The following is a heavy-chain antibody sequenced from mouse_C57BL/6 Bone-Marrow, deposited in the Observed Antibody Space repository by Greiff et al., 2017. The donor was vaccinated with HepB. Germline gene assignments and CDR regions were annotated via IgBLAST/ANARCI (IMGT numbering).Heavy chain of an antibody. D-gene: IGHD2-1*01. CDR3: AREGPYGNFRGYAMDY. Sequence: EVMLVESEGGLVQPGSSMKLSCTASGFTFSDYYMAWVRQVPEKGLEWVANINYDGSSTYYLDSLKSRFIISRDNAKNILYLQMSSLKSEDTATYYCAREGPYGNFRGYAMDYWGQGTSVTVSS. J-gene: IGHJ4*01. CDR1: GFTFSDYY. CDR2: INYDGSST. V-gene: IGHV5-16*01.